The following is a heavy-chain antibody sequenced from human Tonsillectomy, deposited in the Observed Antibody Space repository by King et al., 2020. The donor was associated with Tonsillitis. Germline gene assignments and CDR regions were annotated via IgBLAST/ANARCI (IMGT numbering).Heavy chain of an antibody. D-gene: IGHD6-19*01. V-gene: IGHV1-69*12. Sequence: QLVQSGAEVKKPGSSVKVSCKASGGTFSSYAISWVRQAPGQGLEWMGGIIPIFGTANYAQKFQGRVTITADEATRTAYMELSSLRSEDTAGYYCAAQYSSGWYYWFDPWGQGTLVTVSS. CDR2: IIPIFGTA. J-gene: IGHJ5*02. CDR1: GGTFSSYA. CDR3: AAQYSSGWYYWFDP.